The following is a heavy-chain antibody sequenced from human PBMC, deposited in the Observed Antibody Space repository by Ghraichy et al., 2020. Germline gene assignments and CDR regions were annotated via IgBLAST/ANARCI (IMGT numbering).Heavy chain of an antibody. J-gene: IGHJ5*02. CDR3: AKGGSSHTWFDP. CDR1: GFTFSSYG. Sequence: GGSLRLSCAASGFTFSSYGMHWVRQAPGKGLEWVAVISYDGSNKYYADSVKGRFTISRDNSKNTLYLQMNSMRAADTAVYYCAKGGSSHTWFDPWGQGTLVTVSS. D-gene: IGHD1-26*01. CDR2: ISYDGSNK. V-gene: IGHV3-30*18.